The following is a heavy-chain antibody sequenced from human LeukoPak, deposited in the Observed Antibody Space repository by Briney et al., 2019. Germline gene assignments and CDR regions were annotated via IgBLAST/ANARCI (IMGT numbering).Heavy chain of an antibody. D-gene: IGHD3-10*01. CDR3: ARDGITMVRGVIISNNWFDP. V-gene: IGHV1-2*02. CDR2: INPNSGGP. J-gene: IGHJ5*02. CDR1: GYAFTAHY. Sequence: GASVKVSCKASGYAFTAHYIHWVRQAPGQGFEWMGWINPNSGGPNYAQKFQGRVTMTRDTSISTAYMELSRLRSDVTAVYYCARDGITMVRGVIISNNWFDPWGQGTLVTVSS.